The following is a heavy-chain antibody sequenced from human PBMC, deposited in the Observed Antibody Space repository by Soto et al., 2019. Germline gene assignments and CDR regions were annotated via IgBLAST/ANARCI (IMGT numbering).Heavy chain of an antibody. CDR2: MNPEVTTI. CDR1: GFTLSNYW. CDR3: GRGAYGDPVDF. J-gene: IGHJ4*02. D-gene: IGHD4-17*01. Sequence: LRLSCAASGFTLSNYWMHWARQAPGKGLVWVSRMNPEVTTISYADSVKGRFTTSRDNARDTLHLEMNSLRADDTAVYYCGRGAYGDPVDFWGQGTLVTVSS. V-gene: IGHV3-74*01.